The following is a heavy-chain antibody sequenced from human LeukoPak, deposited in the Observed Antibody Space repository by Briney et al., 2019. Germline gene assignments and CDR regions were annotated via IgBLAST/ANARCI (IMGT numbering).Heavy chain of an antibody. CDR3: ARTLPSYDILTGYNFDY. Sequence: SETLSLTCTVSGGSISSYYWSWIRQPPGKGLEWIGYIYYSGSTNYNPSLKSRVTISVHTSKNQFSLKLSSVTAADTAVYYCARTLPSYDILTGYNFDYWGQGTLVTVSS. D-gene: IGHD3-9*01. J-gene: IGHJ4*02. CDR1: GGSISSYY. CDR2: IYYSGST. V-gene: IGHV4-59*01.